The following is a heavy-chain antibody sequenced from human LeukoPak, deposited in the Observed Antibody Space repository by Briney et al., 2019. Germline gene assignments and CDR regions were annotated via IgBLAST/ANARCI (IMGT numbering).Heavy chain of an antibody. CDR2: INPNSGGT. D-gene: IGHD1-26*01. CDR3: ARAVVGATTGLDY. CDR1: GYTFTGYY. V-gene: IGHV1-2*02. Sequence: GASVKVSCKASGYTFTGYYMHWVRQAPGQGLEWMGWINPNSGGTNYARKFQGRVTMTRDTSISTAYMELSRLRSDDTAVYYCARAVVGATTGLDYWGQGTLVTVSS. J-gene: IGHJ4*02.